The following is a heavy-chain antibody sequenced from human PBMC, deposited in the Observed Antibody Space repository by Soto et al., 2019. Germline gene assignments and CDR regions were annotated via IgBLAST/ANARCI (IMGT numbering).Heavy chain of an antibody. D-gene: IGHD3-10*01. CDR3: TTDGYFGGVVVAFNF. CDR2: IKSKAGGGAI. CDR1: GFTFSDAW. Sequence: EVQLVESGGGLVKPGGSLRLSCAASGFTFSDAWMNWVRQAPGKGLEWVGRIKSKAGGGAIDYAAPVKGRLTISRDDSKDTLYLQINSLKTEDTAVYYCTTDGYFGGVVVAFNFWGQGTMITVSS. V-gene: IGHV3-15*07. J-gene: IGHJ3*01.